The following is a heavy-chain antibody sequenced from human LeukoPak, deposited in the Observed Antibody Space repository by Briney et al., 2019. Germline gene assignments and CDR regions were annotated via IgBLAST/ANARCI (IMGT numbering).Heavy chain of an antibody. Sequence: GGSLRLSCAASGFTFSSYSMNWARQAPGKGLEWVSSISSSSSYIYYADSVKGRFTISRDNAKNSLYLQMNSLRAEDTAVYYCARDQRYSYPYYFDYWGQGTLVTVSS. CDR2: ISSSSSYI. CDR3: ARDQRYSYPYYFDY. J-gene: IGHJ4*02. V-gene: IGHV3-21*01. CDR1: GFTFSSYS. D-gene: IGHD5-18*01.